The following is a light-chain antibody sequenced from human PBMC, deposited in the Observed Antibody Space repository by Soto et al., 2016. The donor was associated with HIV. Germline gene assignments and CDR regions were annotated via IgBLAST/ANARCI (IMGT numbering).Light chain of an antibody. V-gene: IGLV3-1*01. CDR3: QAWDGGLLYV. Sequence: SYELTQPPSVSVSPGQTASITCSGDNLGDRYVSWYQQKSGQSPVLVIYQDSKRPSGIPDRFSGSNSGTPTLTISGTQAMDEADYYCQAWDGGLLYVFGTGTKVTVL. CDR1: NLGDRY. CDR2: QDS. J-gene: IGLJ1*01.